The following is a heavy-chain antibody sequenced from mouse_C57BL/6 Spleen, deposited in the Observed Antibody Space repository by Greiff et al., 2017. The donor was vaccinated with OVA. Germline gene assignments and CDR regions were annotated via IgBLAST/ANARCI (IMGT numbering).Heavy chain of an antibody. CDR3: ARRDYFDY. J-gene: IGHJ2*01. V-gene: IGHV1-69*01. Sequence: VQLQQPGAELVMPGASVKLSCKASGYTFTSYWMHWVKQRPGQGLEWIGEIDPSDSYTNYNQKFKGKSTLTVDKSSSTAYMQLSSLTSEDSAVYYCARRDYFDYWGQGTTLTGSS. CDR1: GYTFTSYW. CDR2: IDPSDSYT.